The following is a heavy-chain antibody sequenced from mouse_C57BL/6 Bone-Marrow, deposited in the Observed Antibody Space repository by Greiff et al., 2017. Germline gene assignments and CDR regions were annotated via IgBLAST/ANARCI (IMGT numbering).Heavy chain of an antibody. V-gene: IGHV1-15*01. CDR2: IDPETGGT. CDR3: TRRGAY. Sequence: QVQLQQSGAELVRPGASVTLSCKASGYTFTDYEMHWVKQTPVHGLEWIGAIDPETGGTAYNQKFQGKAILTADKSSSTAYMELRSLTSEDSAVYYCTRRGAYWGQGTLVTVSA. J-gene: IGHJ3*01. CDR1: GYTFTDYE.